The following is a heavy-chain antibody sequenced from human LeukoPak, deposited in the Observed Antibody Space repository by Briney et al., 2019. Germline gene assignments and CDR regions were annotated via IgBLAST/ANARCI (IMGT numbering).Heavy chain of an antibody. V-gene: IGHV4-34*01. CDR2: INHSGST. CDR1: GGSFSGYY. CDR3: ARGPYWIQLWSTHHRFDP. D-gene: IGHD5-18*01. Sequence: SETLSLTCAVYGGSFSGYYWSWIRQPPGKGLEWIGEINHSGSTNYNPSLKSRVTISVDTSKNQFSLKLSSVTAADTAVYYCARGPYWIQLWSTHHRFDPWGQGTLVTVSS. J-gene: IGHJ5*02.